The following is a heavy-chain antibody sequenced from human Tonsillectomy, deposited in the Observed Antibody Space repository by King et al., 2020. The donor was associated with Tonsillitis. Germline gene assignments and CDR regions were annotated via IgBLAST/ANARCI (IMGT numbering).Heavy chain of an antibody. V-gene: IGHV4-39*01. D-gene: IGHD1-26*01. CDR2: MYYSGSI. Sequence: LQLQESGPGVVKPSETLSLTCTVSGGSISSSDHYWAWIRQPPGKGLEWIGYMYYSGSIFYNPSLKSRITISGGTSENRFSLKLGSGTAADTAVYFCARSVSGSFDYWGQGALVTVSS. J-gene: IGHJ4*02. CDR3: ARSVSGSFDY. CDR1: GGSISSSDHY.